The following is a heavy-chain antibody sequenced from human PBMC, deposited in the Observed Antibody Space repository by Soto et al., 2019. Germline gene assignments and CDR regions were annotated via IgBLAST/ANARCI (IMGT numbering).Heavy chain of an antibody. D-gene: IGHD4-17*01. CDR3: ARPDYGDYAWLDY. CDR2: INPNSGGT. V-gene: IGHV1-2*02. Sequence: ASLKVSCKASGYTFTGYYMHWVRQAPGQGLEWMGWINPNSGGTNYAQKFQGRVTMTRDTSISTAYMELSRLRSDDTAVYYCARPDYGDYAWLDYWGQGTLVTVSS. J-gene: IGHJ4*02. CDR1: GYTFTGYY.